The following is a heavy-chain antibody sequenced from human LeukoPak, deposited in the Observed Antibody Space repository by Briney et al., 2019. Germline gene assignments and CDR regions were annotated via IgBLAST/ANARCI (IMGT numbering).Heavy chain of an antibody. J-gene: IGHJ4*02. CDR3: AKEANWGSLYYFDY. D-gene: IGHD7-27*01. CDR2: IYYSGSTDYNT. V-gene: IGHV4-39*07. Sequence: SETLSLTCSVSGGSISRSSYYWGWIRQPPGKGLEWIGSIYYSGSTDYNTYYNPSLKSRVTISVDLSNNQFSLKMTSMTAADTAVYYCAKEANWGSLYYFDYWGQGTLVTVSS. CDR1: GGSISRSSYY.